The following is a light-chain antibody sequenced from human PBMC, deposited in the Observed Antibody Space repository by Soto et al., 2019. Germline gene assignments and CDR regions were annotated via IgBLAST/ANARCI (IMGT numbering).Light chain of an antibody. Sequence: QSALAAPRAVSWSPGQSVTISCTGTGNDVGAYNYVSLYQQHPGRPPKLMIYDVARWPSGVPDRFSGSKSGNTASLTISWLQAEDEADYFCCSYAGGYTYLFGTGTKVTVL. CDR3: CSYAGGYTYL. J-gene: IGLJ1*01. CDR2: DVA. CDR1: GNDVGAYNY. V-gene: IGLV2-11*01.